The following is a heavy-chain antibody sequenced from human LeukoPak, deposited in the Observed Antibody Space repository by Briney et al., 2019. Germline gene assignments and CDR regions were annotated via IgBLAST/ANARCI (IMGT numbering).Heavy chain of an antibody. CDR1: GGSISSYY. D-gene: IGHD1-26*01. J-gene: IGHJ4*02. CDR2: IYYSGST. Sequence: SETLSLTCTVSGGSISSYYWSWIRQPPGKGLEWIGYIYYSGSTNYNPSLKSRVTISVDTSKNQFSLKLSSVTAADTAVYYCARGGRRSGTYTGYFDYWGQGTLVTVSS. V-gene: IGHV4-59*01. CDR3: ARGGRRSGTYTGYFDY.